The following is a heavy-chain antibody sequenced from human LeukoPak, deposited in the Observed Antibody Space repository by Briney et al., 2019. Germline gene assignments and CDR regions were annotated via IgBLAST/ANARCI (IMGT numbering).Heavy chain of an antibody. J-gene: IGHJ6*03. D-gene: IGHD3-3*01. Sequence: ASVKASCKASGYTFTGYYMHWVRQAPGQGLEWMGWINPNSGGTNYAQKFQGRVTMTRDTSISTAYMELSRLRSDDTAVYYCARDRNDFYYYYYMDVWGKGTTVTVSS. CDR1: GYTFTGYY. CDR2: INPNSGGT. CDR3: ARDRNDFYYYYYMDV. V-gene: IGHV1-2*02.